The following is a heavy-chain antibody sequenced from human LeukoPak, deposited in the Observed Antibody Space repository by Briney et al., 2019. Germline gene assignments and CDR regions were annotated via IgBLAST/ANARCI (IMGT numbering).Heavy chain of an antibody. CDR3: ARERGRGYYDY. Sequence: SETLSLTCTVSGGSISSGDYYWSWIRQPPGKGLEWIGYIYYSGSTYYNPSLKSRVTISVDTSKNQFSLKLSSVTAADTAVYYCARERGRGYYDYWGQGTLVTVSS. CDR2: IYYSGST. V-gene: IGHV4-30-4*08. D-gene: IGHD3-22*01. J-gene: IGHJ4*02. CDR1: GGSISSGDYY.